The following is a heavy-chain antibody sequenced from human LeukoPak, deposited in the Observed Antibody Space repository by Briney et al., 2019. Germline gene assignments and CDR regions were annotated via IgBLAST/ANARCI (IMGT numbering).Heavy chain of an antibody. D-gene: IGHD4-17*01. CDR2: MHPNNDNT. CDR1: GYSFTSHY. V-gene: IGHV1-8*01. J-gene: IGHJ4*02. Sequence: ASVKVSCKASGYSFTSHYMHWVRQAPGQGLEWMAWMHPNNDNTGYAQKFQGRVTISRDTSISTAYMELSNLRSDDTAVYYCARAASVGSTVLGYWGQGTLVTVSS. CDR3: ARAASVGSTVLGY.